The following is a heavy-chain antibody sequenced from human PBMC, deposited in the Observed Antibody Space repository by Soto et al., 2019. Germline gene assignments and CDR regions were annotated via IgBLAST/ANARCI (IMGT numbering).Heavy chain of an antibody. J-gene: IGHJ2*01. CDR2: IIPIFGTA. Sequence: QVQLVQSGAEVKKPGSSVKVSCKASGGTFSSYAISWVRQAPGQGLEWMGGIIPIFGTANYAQKFQGRVTFTADESTSTAYMELSSLRSEDTAVYYCARGYCSSTSCYQRYFDLWGRGTLVTVSS. D-gene: IGHD2-2*01. CDR1: GGTFSSYA. V-gene: IGHV1-69*01. CDR3: ARGYCSSTSCYQRYFDL.